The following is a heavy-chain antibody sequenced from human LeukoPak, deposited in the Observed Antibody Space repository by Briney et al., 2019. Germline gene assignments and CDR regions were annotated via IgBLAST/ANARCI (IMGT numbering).Heavy chain of an antibody. CDR3: ARFFNPGY. J-gene: IGHJ4*02. CDR1: GFTLSSYW. D-gene: IGHD1-14*01. V-gene: IGHV3-74*01. Sequence: GGSLRLSCAASGFTLSSYWMHWVRQAPGKGLVWISRIKSDGSVTNYADSVKGRFTISRDNAKNTLYLQMNSLRAEDTAVYYCARFFNPGYWGQGTLVTVSS. CDR2: IKSDGSVT.